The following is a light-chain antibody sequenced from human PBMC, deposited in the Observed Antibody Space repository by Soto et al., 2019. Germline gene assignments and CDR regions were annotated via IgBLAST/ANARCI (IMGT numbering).Light chain of an antibody. J-gene: IGKJ1*01. CDR3: QQYVSSPRA. CDR1: QSVTNSF. Sequence: EIVLAQSPGTLSLSPGERATLSCRASQSVTNSFLAWYQQKPGQAPRLLIYGASSRATGIPARFTGSGSGTDFTLTISRLEPEDFAVYYCQQYVSSPRAFGQGTKVEI. V-gene: IGKV3-20*01. CDR2: GAS.